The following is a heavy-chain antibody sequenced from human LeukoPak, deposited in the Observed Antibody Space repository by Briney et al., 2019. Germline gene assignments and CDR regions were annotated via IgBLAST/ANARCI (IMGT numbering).Heavy chain of an antibody. J-gene: IGHJ3*02. CDR2: MNPSNGNT. V-gene: IGHV1-18*04. Sequence: GASVKVSCKASAYPFTGYYVHWVRQAPGQGLEWMGWMNPSNGNTNYAQKLQGRVTMTTDTSTSTAYMELRSLRSDDTAVYYCARVGGATAFDIWGQGTMVTVSS. CDR3: ARVGGATAFDI. D-gene: IGHD1-26*01. CDR1: AYPFTGYY.